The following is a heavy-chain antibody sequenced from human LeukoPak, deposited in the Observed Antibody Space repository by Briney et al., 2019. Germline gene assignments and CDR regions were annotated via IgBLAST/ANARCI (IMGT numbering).Heavy chain of an antibody. V-gene: IGHV4-61*02. CDR1: GGSISSGSYY. J-gene: IGHJ3*01. CDR2: IYTSGST. D-gene: IGHD2-21*01. Sequence: PSETLSLTCTVSGGSISSGSYYWSWIRQPAGKGLEWIGRIYTSGSTNYNPSLKSRVTISVDTSKNQFSLKLRSVTAADTAVYYCARVEAGLLDAFDLWGQGTMVTVSS. CDR3: ARVEAGLLDAFDL.